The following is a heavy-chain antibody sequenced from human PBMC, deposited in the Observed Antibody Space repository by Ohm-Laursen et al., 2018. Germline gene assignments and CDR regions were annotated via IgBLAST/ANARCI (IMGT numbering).Heavy chain of an antibody. CDR1: GFTFSSYG. CDR2: ISYDGSNE. D-gene: IGHD3-22*01. CDR3: AKDRITMIVVVEFGMDV. Sequence: SPRLSCAASGFTFSSYGMHWVRQAPGKGLDWGAVISYDGSNEYYADSVKGRFTISRDNSKNTLYLQMNSLRAEDTAVYYCAKDRITMIVVVEFGMDVWGQGTTVTVSS. J-gene: IGHJ6*02. V-gene: IGHV3-30*18.